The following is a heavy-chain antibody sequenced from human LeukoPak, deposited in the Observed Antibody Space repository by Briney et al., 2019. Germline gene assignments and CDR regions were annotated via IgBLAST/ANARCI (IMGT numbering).Heavy chain of an antibody. J-gene: IGHJ4*02. V-gene: IGHV3-64*01. CDR1: GFTFSSYA. Sequence: GGSLRLSCAASGFTFSSYAMHWVRQAPGKGLEYVSAISSNGGSTYYANSVKGRLTISRDNSKNTLYLQMGSLRAEDMAVYYCARGRQDYWGQGTLVTVSS. CDR2: ISSNGGST. CDR3: ARGRQDY.